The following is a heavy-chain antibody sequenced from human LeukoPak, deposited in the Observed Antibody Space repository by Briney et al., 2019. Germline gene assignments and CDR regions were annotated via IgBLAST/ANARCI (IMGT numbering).Heavy chain of an antibody. CDR2: INSDGSST. CDR3: ARALYNWNYGALGAFDI. V-gene: IGHV3-74*01. J-gene: IGHJ3*02. Sequence: GGSLRLSCAASGFTFSSYWMHWVRQAPGKGLVWVSRINSDGSSTSYADSVKGRFTISRDNAKNTLYLQMNSLRAEDTAVCYCARALYNWNYGALGAFDIWGQGTMVTVSS. D-gene: IGHD1-7*01. CDR1: GFTFSSYW.